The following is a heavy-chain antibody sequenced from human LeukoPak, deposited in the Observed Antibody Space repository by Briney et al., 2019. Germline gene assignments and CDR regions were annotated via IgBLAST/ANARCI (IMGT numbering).Heavy chain of an antibody. CDR3: ARDWNGGSDY. Sequence: SETLSLTCAVYGGSFSGYYWSWIRQPPGKGLEWIGEINHSGSTNYNPSLKSRVTMSVDTSKNQFSLKLSSVTAADTAVYYCARDWNGGSDYWGQGTLVTVSS. D-gene: IGHD1-1*01. J-gene: IGHJ4*02. V-gene: IGHV4-34*01. CDR2: INHSGST. CDR1: GGSFSGYY.